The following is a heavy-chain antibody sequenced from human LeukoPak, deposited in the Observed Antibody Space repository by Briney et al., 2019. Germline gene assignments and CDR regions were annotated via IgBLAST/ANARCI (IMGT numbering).Heavy chain of an antibody. CDR1: GYTFTSYG. Sequence: ASVKVSCKASGYTFTSYGTSWVRQAPGQGLEWMGWISAYNGNTNYAQKLQGRVTMTTDTSTSTAYMELRSLRSDDTAVYYCASTLYSSGWYGEDYWGQGTLVTVSS. J-gene: IGHJ4*02. CDR3: ASTLYSSGWYGEDY. CDR2: ISAYNGNT. V-gene: IGHV1-18*01. D-gene: IGHD6-19*01.